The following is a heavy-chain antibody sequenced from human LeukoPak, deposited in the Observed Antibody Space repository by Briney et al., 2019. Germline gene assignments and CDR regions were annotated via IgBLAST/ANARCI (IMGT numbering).Heavy chain of an antibody. V-gene: IGHV7-4-1*02. Sequence: ASVTVSFTASGYTFTSYAMNWVRQAPGQGLEWMGWINTNTGNPTYAQGFTGRFVFSLDTSVSTAYLQISSLRAEDTAVYYCARVGAAVSYKTDFDYWGQGTLVTVSS. CDR2: INTNTGNP. CDR1: GYTFTSYA. J-gene: IGHJ4*02. D-gene: IGHD1-1*01. CDR3: ARVGAAVSYKTDFDY.